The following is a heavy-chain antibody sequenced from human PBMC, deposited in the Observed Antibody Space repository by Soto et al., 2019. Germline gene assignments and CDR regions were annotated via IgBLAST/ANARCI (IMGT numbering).Heavy chain of an antibody. CDR1: GYTFTSCG. J-gene: IGHJ4*02. CDR2: ISAYNGNT. Sequence: ASVRVSCKASGYTFTSCGISWVRQAPGQGLEWMGCISAYNGNTNYEQKLQGRVAMPTDTSKSTAYMEPRSLRSDDTAVYYCLITGTTGYFDYWGQGTLVTVS. CDR3: LITGTTGYFDY. V-gene: IGHV1-18*04. D-gene: IGHD1-7*01.